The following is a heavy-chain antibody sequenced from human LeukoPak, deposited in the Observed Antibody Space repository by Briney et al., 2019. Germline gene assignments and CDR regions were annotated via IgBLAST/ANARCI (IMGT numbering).Heavy chain of an antibody. D-gene: IGHD1-26*01. CDR3: ARDEVGALDY. CDR1: GFTFSSYS. J-gene: IGHJ4*02. CDR2: ISSSSSTI. Sequence: GGSLRLSCAASGFTFSSYSMNWVRQAPGKGLEWVSYISSSSSTIYYADSVKGRFTISRDNAKNSLYLQMNSLRAEDTAVYYCARDEVGALDYWGQGTLVTVSS. V-gene: IGHV3-48*01.